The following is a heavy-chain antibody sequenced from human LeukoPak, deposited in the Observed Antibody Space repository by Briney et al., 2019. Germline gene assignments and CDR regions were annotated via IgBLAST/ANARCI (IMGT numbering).Heavy chain of an antibody. CDR3: ARDRAGGLRFVEWLSAFDY. J-gene: IGHJ4*02. CDR1: GGSINSGHYY. D-gene: IGHD3-3*01. Sequence: SQTLSLTCNVSGGSINSGHYYWSWIRQSAGKGLEWIGRFYTSGTTDYNPSLKSRVTISVDTSKNQFSLKLSSVTAADTAVYYCARDRAGGLRFVEWLSAFDYWGQGTLVSVSS. V-gene: IGHV4-61*02. CDR2: FYTSGTT.